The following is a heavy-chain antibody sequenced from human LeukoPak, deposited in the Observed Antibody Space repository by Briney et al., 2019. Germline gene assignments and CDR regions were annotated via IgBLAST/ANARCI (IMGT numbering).Heavy chain of an antibody. CDR2: IRYDGSNK. CDR3: VREGYNFPALDY. V-gene: IGHV3-30*02. CDR1: GFTFSSYG. J-gene: IGHJ4*02. D-gene: IGHD5-24*01. Sequence: GGSLRLSCAASGFTFSSYGMHWVRQAPGKGLEWVAFIRYDGSNKYYADSVKGRFTISRDNSKNTLYLHVNSLRPEDTAVYYCVREGYNFPALDYWGQGTLVTVSS.